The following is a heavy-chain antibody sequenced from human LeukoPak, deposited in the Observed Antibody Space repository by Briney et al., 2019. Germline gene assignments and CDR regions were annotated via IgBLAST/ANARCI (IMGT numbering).Heavy chain of an antibody. CDR2: IKFDGSEK. J-gene: IGHJ4*02. CDR3: TRGGGNFDY. Sequence: GGSLRLFCAASGFTFSTYWMNWVRQAPGKGLEWVANIKFDGSEKYYVDSVKGRFTISRDNTKNSLYLQMNSLRAEDTAMYYCTRGGGNFDYWGQGTLVTVSS. CDR1: GFTFSTYW. D-gene: IGHD2-15*01. V-gene: IGHV3-7*01.